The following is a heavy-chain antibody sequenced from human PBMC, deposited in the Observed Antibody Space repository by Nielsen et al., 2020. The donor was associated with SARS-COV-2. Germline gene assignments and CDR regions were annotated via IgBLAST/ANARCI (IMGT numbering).Heavy chain of an antibody. CDR3: ARDYNSGYGGGLDY. Sequence: ASVKVSCKASGYTFSSYYVHWVRQAPGQGLEWMGIINPSGGYTTYAQKFKGRIIMTRDTSTSTVYMELNSVRSEDTAMYYCARDYNSGYGGGLDYWGQGTLVTVSS. V-gene: IGHV1-46*01. CDR1: GYTFSSYY. D-gene: IGHD5-12*01. J-gene: IGHJ4*02. CDR2: INPSGGYT.